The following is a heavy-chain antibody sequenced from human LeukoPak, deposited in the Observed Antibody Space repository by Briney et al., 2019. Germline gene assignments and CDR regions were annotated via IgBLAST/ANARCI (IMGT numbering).Heavy chain of an antibody. CDR2: ISTSSSTV. V-gene: IGHV3-48*01. Sequence: GGSLRLSCAASGFRFSTYNINWVRQAPGKGLEWVSYISTSSSTVHYADSVRGRFTVSRDNAKNSVYLQMNSLRAEDTAVYYCARDYGDYVLHCHHMDVWGNGTTVTVSS. CDR1: GFRFSTYN. CDR3: ARDYGDYVLHCHHMDV. D-gene: IGHD4-17*01. J-gene: IGHJ6*03.